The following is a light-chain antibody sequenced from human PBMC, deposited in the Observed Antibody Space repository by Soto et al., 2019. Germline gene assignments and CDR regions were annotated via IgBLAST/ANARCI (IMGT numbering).Light chain of an antibody. CDR1: QGISSY. CDR3: PRLYRYRFT. J-gene: IGKJ5*01. V-gene: IGKV1-8*01. CDR2: AAS. Sequence: AIRMTQPPSSLTASTGDRVTITCRASQGISSYLAWYQQKPGKAPKLLIYAASTLHTGVPSRFSGRGSGTEFNLTMSSLKHEEFPTDYCPRLYRYRFTVDQGALLKIK.